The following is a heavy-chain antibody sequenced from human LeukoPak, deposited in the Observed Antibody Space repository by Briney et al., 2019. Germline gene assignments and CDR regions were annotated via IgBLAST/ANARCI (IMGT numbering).Heavy chain of an antibody. Sequence: ASVKVSCKASGYTFTGYYMHWVRQAPGQGLEWMGWINPNSGDTNYAQNFQGRVTMTRDTSISTAYMELSRLSSDDTAVYYCAREDIYCTSSSCHIDYWGQGTLVTVSS. J-gene: IGHJ4*02. CDR3: AREDIYCTSSSCHIDY. CDR2: INPNSGDT. D-gene: IGHD2-2*02. V-gene: IGHV1-2*02. CDR1: GYTFTGYY.